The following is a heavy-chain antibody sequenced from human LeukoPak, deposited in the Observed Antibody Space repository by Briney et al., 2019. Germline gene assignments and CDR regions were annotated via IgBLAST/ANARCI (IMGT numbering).Heavy chain of an antibody. CDR3: PLQAMVRGVPSD. CDR2: ISYDGSNK. Sequence: GRSLRLSCAASGFTFSSYAMHWVRQAPGKGLEWVAVISYDGSNKYYADSVKGRFTISRDNSKNTLYLQMNSLRAEDTAVYYCPLQAMVRGVPSDWGQGTLVTVSS. V-gene: IGHV3-30-3*01. J-gene: IGHJ4*02. CDR1: GFTFSSYA. D-gene: IGHD3-10*01.